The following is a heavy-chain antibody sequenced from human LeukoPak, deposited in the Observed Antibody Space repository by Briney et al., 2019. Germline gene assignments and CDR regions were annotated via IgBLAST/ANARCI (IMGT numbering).Heavy chain of an antibody. CDR3: ARGSSYYYDSSGYYWGAFDI. CDR1: GGSISSGGYY. V-gene: IGHV4-31*03. Sequence: SETLSLTCSVSGGSISSGGYYWCWIRQPPGKGLEWIGYIYYSGSTYYNPSLKSRVTISVDTSKNQFSLKLSSVTAADTAVYYCARGSSYYYDSSGYYWGAFDIWGQGTMVTVSS. J-gene: IGHJ3*02. D-gene: IGHD3-22*01. CDR2: IYYSGST.